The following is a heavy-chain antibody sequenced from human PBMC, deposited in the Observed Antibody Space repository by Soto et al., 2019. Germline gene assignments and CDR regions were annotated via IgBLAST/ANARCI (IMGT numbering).Heavy chain of an antibody. CDR3: ARGPATAPDAY. Sequence: QVQLAQSGTEVKKPGASAKVSCKTSGYIFTSYYIHWVRQAPGQGLEWMGIINPSGGTTTYAQKFQGRVTMTRDTSTSTVYMELSSLRSEDTAVYYCARGPATAPDAYWGLGTLVTVSS. J-gene: IGHJ4*02. CDR1: GYIFTSYY. D-gene: IGHD2-2*01. V-gene: IGHV1-46*01. CDR2: INPSGGTT.